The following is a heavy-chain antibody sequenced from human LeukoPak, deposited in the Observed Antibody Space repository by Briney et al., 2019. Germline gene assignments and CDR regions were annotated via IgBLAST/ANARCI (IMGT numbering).Heavy chain of an antibody. Sequence: GGSLRLSCAASGFIFSSYSMNWVRQAPGKGLEWVSYISSSSSTIYYADSVKGRFTISRDNSKNTLYLQMNSLRAEDTAVYYCAKDPLAGSSRPDWFDPWGQGTLVTVSS. V-gene: IGHV3-48*01. CDR2: ISSSSSTI. CDR1: GFIFSSYS. CDR3: AKDPLAGSSRPDWFDP. D-gene: IGHD6-6*01. J-gene: IGHJ5*02.